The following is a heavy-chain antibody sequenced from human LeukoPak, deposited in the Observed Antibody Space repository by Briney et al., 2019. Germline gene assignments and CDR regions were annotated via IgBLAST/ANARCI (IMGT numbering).Heavy chain of an antibody. J-gene: IGHJ4*02. Sequence: GGSLRLSCAASGFTFSSYAMSWVRQAPGKGLEWVSAISGSGGSTYYADSVKGRFTISRDNSKNTLYLQMNSLRAEDTAVYYCARGPAYYTDRSGYYSSDFWGQGTLVTVSS. V-gene: IGHV3-23*01. CDR3: ARGPAYYTDRSGYYSSDF. CDR2: ISGSGGST. CDR1: GFTFSSYA. D-gene: IGHD3-22*01.